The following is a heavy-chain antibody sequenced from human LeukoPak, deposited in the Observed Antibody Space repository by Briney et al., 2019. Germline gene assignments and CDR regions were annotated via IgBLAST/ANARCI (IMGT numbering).Heavy chain of an antibody. CDR3: ARLSAMVRGPEDIFYCEY. Sequence: GGSLRLSCAASGFTFSDYYMNWLRQAPGKGLEWVSYISSSGTTIYYTDSVKGRFTISRDIAKQSVFLQMTSLRVEDTAVYYCARLSAMVRGPEDIFYCEYWGRGTLVTVSS. CDR1: GFTFSDYY. D-gene: IGHD3-10*01. CDR2: ISSSGTTI. V-gene: IGHV3-11*04. J-gene: IGHJ4*02.